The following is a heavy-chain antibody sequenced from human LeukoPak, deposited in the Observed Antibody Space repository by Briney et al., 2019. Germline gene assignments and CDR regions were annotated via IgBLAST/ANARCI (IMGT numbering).Heavy chain of an antibody. V-gene: IGHV3-53*01. D-gene: IGHD2-15*01. J-gene: IGHJ1*01. CDR3: ARAQDYCSGSTCYGYFQY. CDR2: IYSGGGT. Sequence: GSLRLSCAASGFTVSSNYMSWVRQAPGKGLEWVSIIYSGGGTFYADSVKGRFTISSDNSKNTLYLQMNSLKAEDTAIYYCARAQDYCSGSTCYGYFQYWGQGTLVTVSS. CDR1: GFTVSSNY.